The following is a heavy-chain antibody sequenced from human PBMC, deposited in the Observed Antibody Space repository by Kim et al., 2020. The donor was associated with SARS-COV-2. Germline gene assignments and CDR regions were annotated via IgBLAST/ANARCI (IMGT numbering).Heavy chain of an antibody. Sequence: GGSLRLSCAASGFIFNDYAMHWVRQAPGRGLEWIALILSNGGRKYYADSVRGRFTFSRDNSKNSIYLEMNRLRTENTPLNYFVKDYPALHFWGQATPVTV. CDR2: ILSNGGRK. CDR3: VKDYPALHF. CDR1: GFIFNDYA. D-gene: IGHD3-16*01. J-gene: IGHJ4*02. V-gene: IGHV3-43*02.